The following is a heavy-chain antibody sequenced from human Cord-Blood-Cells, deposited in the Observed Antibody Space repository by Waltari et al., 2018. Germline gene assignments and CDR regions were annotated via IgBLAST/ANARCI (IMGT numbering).Heavy chain of an antibody. V-gene: IGHV4-34*01. CDR1: GGSFSGYY. D-gene: IGHD3-16*02. Sequence: QVQLQQRGAGLLKPSETLSLTCAVYGGSFSGYYWSWIRQPPGKGLEWIGEINHSGSTNYNPSLKSRVTISVDTSKNQFSLKLSSVTAADTAVYYCARGGFMITFGGVIKYWGQGTLVTVSS. CDR2: INHSGST. CDR3: ARGGFMITFGGVIKY. J-gene: IGHJ4*02.